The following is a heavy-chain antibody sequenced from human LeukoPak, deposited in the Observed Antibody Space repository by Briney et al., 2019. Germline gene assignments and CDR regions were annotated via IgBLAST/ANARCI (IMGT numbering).Heavy chain of an antibody. D-gene: IGHD6-13*01. CDR2: IYYSGST. V-gene: IGHV4-59*01. J-gene: IGHJ4*02. CDR1: GGSISSYY. Sequence: SETLPLTCTVSGGSISSYYWSWIRQPPGKGLEWIGYIYYSGSTNYNPSLKSRVTISVDTSKNQFSLKLGSVTAADTAVYYCATLRRSSSWYVSYWGQGTLVTVSS. CDR3: ATLRRSSSWYVSY.